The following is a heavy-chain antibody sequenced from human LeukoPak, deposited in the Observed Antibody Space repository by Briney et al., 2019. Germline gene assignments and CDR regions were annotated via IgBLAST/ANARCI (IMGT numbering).Heavy chain of an antibody. V-gene: IGHV3-11*01. CDR2: ISSSGSTI. J-gene: IGHJ4*02. CDR1: GFTFSDYY. Sequence: GGSLRLSCAASGFTFSDYYMSWLRQAPGKGLEWVSYISSSGSTIYYADSVKGRFTISRDNAKNSLYLQMNSLRAEDTAVYYCARPHSSSWYYLGYWGQGTLVTVSS. D-gene: IGHD6-13*01. CDR3: ARPHSSSWYYLGY.